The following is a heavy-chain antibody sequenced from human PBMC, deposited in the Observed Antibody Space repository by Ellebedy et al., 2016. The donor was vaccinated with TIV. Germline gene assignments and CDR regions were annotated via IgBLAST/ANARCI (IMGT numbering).Heavy chain of an antibody. CDR1: GFTFSSYW. Sequence: GESLKISCAASGFTFSSYWMHWVRQAPGKGLVWVSRINSDGSSTSYADSVKGRFTISRDNAKNTLYLQMNSLRAEDTAVYYCARVRDSSSWYNYFDYWGQGTLVTVSS. J-gene: IGHJ4*02. V-gene: IGHV3-74*01. CDR3: ARVRDSSSWYNYFDY. CDR2: INSDGSST. D-gene: IGHD6-13*01.